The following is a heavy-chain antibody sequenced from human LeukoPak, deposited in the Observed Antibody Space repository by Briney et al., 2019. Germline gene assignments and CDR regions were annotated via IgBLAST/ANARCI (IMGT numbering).Heavy chain of an antibody. D-gene: IGHD6-13*01. J-gene: IGHJ3*02. V-gene: IGHV3-13*04. CDR1: GFTFSLYD. Sequence: GGPLRLSCAASGFTFSLYDMYWVRQATGKGLEWVSTIGTAGDTYYPGSVKGRFTVSRENAKNSLYLQMNSLTAGDTAVYYCARKIAAGRGDAFDIWGQGTMVIVSS. CDR2: IGTAGDT. CDR3: ARKIAAGRGDAFDI.